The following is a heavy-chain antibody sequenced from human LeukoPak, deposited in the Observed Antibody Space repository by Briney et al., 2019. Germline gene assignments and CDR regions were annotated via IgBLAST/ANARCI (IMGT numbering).Heavy chain of an antibody. CDR2: ISGSGGST. CDR3: AKGVAVAGTGGSSDWFDP. CDR1: GFTFSSYA. J-gene: IGHJ5*02. D-gene: IGHD6-19*01. V-gene: IGHV3-23*01. Sequence: GGSLRLSCAASGFTFSSYAMTWVRQAPGQGLEWVSAISGSGGSTYYADSVKGRFTISRDNSKNTLYLQMNSLRAEDTAVHYCAKGVAVAGTGGSSDWFDPWGQGTLVTVSS.